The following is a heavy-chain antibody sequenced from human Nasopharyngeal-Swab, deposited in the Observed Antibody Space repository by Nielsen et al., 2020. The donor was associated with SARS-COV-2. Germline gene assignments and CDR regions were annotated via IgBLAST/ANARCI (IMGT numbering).Heavy chain of an antibody. CDR2: IKQDGSEK. Sequence: GESLKISCAASGFTFSSYWMSWVRQAPGKGLEWVANIKQDGSEKYYVDSVKGRFTISRDNAKNSLYLQMNSLRAEDTAVYYCARETAAPLLGIVVVINEGWFDPWGQGTLVTVSS. V-gene: IGHV3-7*04. J-gene: IGHJ5*02. D-gene: IGHD3-22*01. CDR3: ARETAAPLLGIVVVINEGWFDP. CDR1: GFTFSSYW.